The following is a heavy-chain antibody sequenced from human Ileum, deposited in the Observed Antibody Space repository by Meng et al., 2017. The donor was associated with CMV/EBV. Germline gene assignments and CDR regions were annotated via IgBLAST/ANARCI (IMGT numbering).Heavy chain of an antibody. CDR1: GFTFSSYD. D-gene: IGHD2/OR15-2a*01. CDR3: VRGERCNSRSCNWLDR. J-gene: IGHJ5*02. CDR2: IGTAGDT. Sequence: GESLKISCAACGFTFSSYDMHWVRQVTGKGLEWVSAIGTAGDTYCPGSVRGQCTISRENAKNSLYLQMNSLGAEDTAVYYCVRGERCNSRSCNWLDRWGQGTLVTVSS. V-gene: IGHV3-13*03.